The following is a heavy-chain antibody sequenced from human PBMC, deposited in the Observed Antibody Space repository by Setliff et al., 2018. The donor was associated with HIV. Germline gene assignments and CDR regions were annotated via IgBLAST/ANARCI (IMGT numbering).Heavy chain of an antibody. CDR2: IKQDGSEK. V-gene: IGHV3-7*01. CDR3: ARDRYSGSSTDY. Sequence: PGGSLRLSCAASGFTFTNAWMGWVRQALGKGLEWVANIKQDGSEKNYMDSVKGRFTISRDNAKNSLYLQMNSLRAEDTAVYYCARDRYSGSSTDYWGQGTLVTVSS. J-gene: IGHJ4*02. CDR1: GFTFTNAW. D-gene: IGHD1-26*01.